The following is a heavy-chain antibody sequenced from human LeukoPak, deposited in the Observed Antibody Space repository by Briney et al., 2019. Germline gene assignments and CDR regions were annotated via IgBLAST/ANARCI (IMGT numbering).Heavy chain of an antibody. Sequence: SQTLSLTSTVSGGSISSGDYYWSWIRQPPGKGLEWIGYIYYSGSTYYNPSLKSRVTISVDTSKNQFSLKLSSVTAADTAVYYCARRFGWTLDAFDILGQGTMVTVSS. CDR1: GGSISSGDYY. CDR3: ARRFGWTLDAFDI. D-gene: IGHD3-10*01. CDR2: IYYSGST. J-gene: IGHJ3*02. V-gene: IGHV4-30-4*08.